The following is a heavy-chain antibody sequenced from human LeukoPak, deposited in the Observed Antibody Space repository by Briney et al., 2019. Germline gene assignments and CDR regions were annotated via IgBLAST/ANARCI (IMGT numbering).Heavy chain of an antibody. D-gene: IGHD3-10*01. CDR3: ARFGSSYYLVHDY. J-gene: IGHJ4*02. Sequence: SVKVSCKASGGTFSSYAISWVRQAPGQGLEWMGGIIPIFGTANYAQKFQGRVTIAADESTSTAYMELSSLRSEDTAVYYCARFGSSYYLVHDYWGQGTLVTVSS. CDR1: GGTFSSYA. V-gene: IGHV1-69*01. CDR2: IIPIFGTA.